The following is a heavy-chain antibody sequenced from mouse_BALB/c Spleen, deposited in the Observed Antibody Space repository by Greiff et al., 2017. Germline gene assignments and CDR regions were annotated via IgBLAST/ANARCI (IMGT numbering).Heavy chain of an antibody. CDR1: GFSLTGYG. Sequence: VKLVESGPGLVAPSQSLSITCTVSGFSLTGYGVNWVRQPPGKGLEWLGMIWGDGSTDYNSALKSRLSISKDNSKSQVFLKMNSLQTDDTARYYCARGPYYYGSSYVGYFDGWGAGTTVTVSS. CDR2: IWGDGST. J-gene: IGHJ1*01. D-gene: IGHD1-1*01. CDR3: ARGPYYYGSSYVGYFDG. V-gene: IGHV2-6-7*01.